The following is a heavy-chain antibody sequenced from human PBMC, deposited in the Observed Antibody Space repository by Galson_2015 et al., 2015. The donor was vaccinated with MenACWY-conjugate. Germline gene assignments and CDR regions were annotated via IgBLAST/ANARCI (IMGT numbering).Heavy chain of an antibody. Sequence: QSGAEVTKPGESLQISCKGSGYSFTHFWIAWVRQMPGKGLEWVGVIDTFNSNVRYSPSFQGQVTISADESISTAYLQWSSLKASDTAMYYCARHPPGGRGMDVWGRGTTVTVSS. V-gene: IGHV5-51*01. CDR2: IDTFNSNV. J-gene: IGHJ6*02. CDR1: GYSFTHFW. CDR3: ARHPPGGRGMDV. D-gene: IGHD1-26*01.